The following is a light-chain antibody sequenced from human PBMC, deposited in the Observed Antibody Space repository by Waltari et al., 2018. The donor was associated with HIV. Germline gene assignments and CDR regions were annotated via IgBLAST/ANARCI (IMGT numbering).Light chain of an antibody. V-gene: IGKV3-20*01. CDR2: GAS. CDR1: QTVSSDF. J-gene: IGKJ1*01. Sequence: EIVLTQSPGTLSLSPGERATLSCRASQTVSSDFLAWYQQKPGHAPRLLIYGASSRVIGIPDRFNGTGSGTDFSLTISRLEPEDSAVYYCQHYGGSPRTFGQGAKVEIK. CDR3: QHYGGSPRT.